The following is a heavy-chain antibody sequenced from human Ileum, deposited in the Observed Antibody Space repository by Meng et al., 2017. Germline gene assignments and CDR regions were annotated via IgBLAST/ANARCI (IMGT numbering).Heavy chain of an antibody. CDR1: GFPFSTSW. Sequence: GESLKISCAASGFPFSTSWMAWVRQIPGKGLEWVANIKQDGSEKNHVDSVKGRFTVSRDNAENSLYLHMTSLRVEDTAIYYCARDPNFSAFDIWGQGTVVTVSS. D-gene: IGHD2/OR15-2a*01. CDR2: IKQDGSEK. J-gene: IGHJ3*02. CDR3: ARDPNFSAFDI. V-gene: IGHV3-7*01.